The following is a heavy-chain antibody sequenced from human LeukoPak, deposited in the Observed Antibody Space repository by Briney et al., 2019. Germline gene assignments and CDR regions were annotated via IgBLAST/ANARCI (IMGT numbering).Heavy chain of an antibody. Sequence: GRSLRLSCAASGFIFSSYAMHWVRQAPGKGLEWVAVISYDGSNKYYADSVKGRFTISRDNSKNTLYLQMNSLRADDTAVYYCARGASPYTSSWYPYWGQGTLVTVSS. V-gene: IGHV3-30-3*01. CDR2: ISYDGSNK. CDR3: ARGASPYTSSWYPY. CDR1: GFIFSSYA. D-gene: IGHD6-13*01. J-gene: IGHJ4*02.